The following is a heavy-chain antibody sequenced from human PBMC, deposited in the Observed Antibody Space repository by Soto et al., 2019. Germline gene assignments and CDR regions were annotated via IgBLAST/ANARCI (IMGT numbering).Heavy chain of an antibody. CDR2: INRDGSDT. D-gene: IGHD2-2*01. J-gene: IGHJ4*02. CDR1: GCSFSSYW. V-gene: IGHV3-7*01. Sequence: PGGSLRLSCAASGCSFSSYWMNWIRQAPGKGLEWVANINRDGSDTYYLDSVKGRFTISRDNAGNSLYLQMNSLRAEDTAVYFCARVPRGPYFQSWGQGTLVTVSS. CDR3: ARVPRGPYFQS.